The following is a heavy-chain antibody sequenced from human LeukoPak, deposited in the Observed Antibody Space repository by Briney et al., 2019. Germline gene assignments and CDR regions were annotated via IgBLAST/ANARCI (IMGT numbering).Heavy chain of an antibody. CDR1: GYTLTDYY. J-gene: IGHJ5*02. D-gene: IGHD5-12*01. Sequence: GASVKVSCKASGYTLTDYYIHWVRQAPGQGLEWMGWINPKSGRTNYIQKSQGRVTMTRDTSISTVYMELSRLRSDDTAVYYCARDSVATIGGKGFDPWGQGTLVTLSS. CDR2: INPKSGRT. CDR3: ARDSVATIGGKGFDP. V-gene: IGHV1-2*02.